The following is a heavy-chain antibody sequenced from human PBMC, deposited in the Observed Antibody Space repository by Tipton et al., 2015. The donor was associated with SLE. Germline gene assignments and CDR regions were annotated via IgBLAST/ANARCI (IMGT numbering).Heavy chain of an antibody. CDR3: ARDPGDGYNYGAFDI. D-gene: IGHD5-24*01. CDR1: GGSISSYY. Sequence: TLSLTCTVSGGSISSYYWSWIRQPPGKGLEWIGYIYYSGSTNYNPSLKSRVTISVDTSKNQFSLKLSSVTAADTAVYYCARDPGDGYNYGAFDIWGQGTMVPVSS. V-gene: IGHV4-59*01. J-gene: IGHJ3*02. CDR2: IYYSGST.